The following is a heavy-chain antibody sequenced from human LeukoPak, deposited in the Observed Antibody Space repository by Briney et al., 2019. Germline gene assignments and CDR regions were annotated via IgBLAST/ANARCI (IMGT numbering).Heavy chain of an antibody. J-gene: IGHJ3*02. Sequence: GGSLRLSCAASSFTFSSYWMIWVRQAPGEGLEWVANIKEDGSKTFYVDSVKGRFTFSRDNAKNSLYLQMNSLRAEDTAVYYCARDPYYYDSGSFAAFDSWGQGTMVTVSS. CDR1: SFTFSSYW. D-gene: IGHD3-10*01. CDR3: ARDPYYYDSGSFAAFDS. V-gene: IGHV3-7*01. CDR2: IKEDGSKT.